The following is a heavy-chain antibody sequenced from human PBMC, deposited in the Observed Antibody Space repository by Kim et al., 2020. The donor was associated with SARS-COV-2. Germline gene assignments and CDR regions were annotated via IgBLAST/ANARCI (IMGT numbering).Heavy chain of an antibody. J-gene: IGHJ4*02. CDR2: ISWNSGSI. CDR3: VKAIREMSIITGGGIDY. D-gene: IGHD3-10*01. CDR1: GFTFGDYA. V-gene: IGHV3-9*01. Sequence: GGSLRLSCAASGFTFGDYAMYWVRQAPGKGLEWVSGISWNSGSIGYADSVKGRFTISRDNAKNSLYLQMNSLRAEDTALYYCVKAIREMSIITGGGIDYWGQGTLVTVSS.